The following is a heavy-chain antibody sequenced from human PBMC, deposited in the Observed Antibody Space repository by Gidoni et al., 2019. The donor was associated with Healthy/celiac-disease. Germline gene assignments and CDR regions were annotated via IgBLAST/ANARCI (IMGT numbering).Heavy chain of an antibody. D-gene: IGHD2-21*02. CDR1: GFTFSRYG. Sequence: QVQLVESGGGVVQPGRSLRLSCAASGFTFSRYGMHWVRQAPGKGLEWVAVIWYDGSNKYYADSVKGRFTISRDNSKNTLYLQMNSLRAEDTAVYYCARAGIAYCGGDCYSVPFFDYWGQGTLVTVSS. J-gene: IGHJ4*02. V-gene: IGHV3-33*01. CDR3: ARAGIAYCGGDCYSVPFFDY. CDR2: IWYDGSNK.